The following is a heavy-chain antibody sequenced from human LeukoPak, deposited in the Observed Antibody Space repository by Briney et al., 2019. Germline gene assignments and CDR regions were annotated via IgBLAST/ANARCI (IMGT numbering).Heavy chain of an antibody. CDR1: GFTFNNYV. D-gene: IGHD3-10*01. CDR2: VSNSGGST. Sequence: GGSLRLSCAASGFTFNNYVMSWVRQAPGKGLEWVSVVSNSGGSTYYADSVKGRFTISRDNAKNSLYLQMNSLRAEDTAVYYCARAWGSVVRGVIRSWGQGTLATVSS. J-gene: IGHJ5*02. CDR3: ARAWGSVVRGVIRS. V-gene: IGHV3-23*01.